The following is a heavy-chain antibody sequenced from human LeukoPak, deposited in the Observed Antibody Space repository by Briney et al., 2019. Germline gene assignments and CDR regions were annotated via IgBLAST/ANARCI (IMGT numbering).Heavy chain of an antibody. CDR2: ISAYSGNT. Sequence: GASVKVSCKASGYTFTSYGISWVRQAPGQGLEWMGWISAYSGNTNYAQKLQGRVTMTTDTSTSTAYMELRSLRSDDTAVYYCARDRDDSSGYYYLDAFDIWGQGTMVTVSS. D-gene: IGHD3-22*01. J-gene: IGHJ3*02. CDR1: GYTFTSYG. CDR3: ARDRDDSSGYYYLDAFDI. V-gene: IGHV1-18*01.